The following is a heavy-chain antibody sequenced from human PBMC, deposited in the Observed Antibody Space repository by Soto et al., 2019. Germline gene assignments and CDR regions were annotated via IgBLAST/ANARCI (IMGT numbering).Heavy chain of an antibody. CDR1: GFTFSSYA. J-gene: IGHJ3*02. Sequence: GGSLRLSCAASGFTFSSYAMSWVRQAPGKGLEWVSVISGSGGGTYSADSVKGRFTISRDNSKNTLYLQMNSLRSEDTAVYYCAKLRDTSGFDAFDIWGRGTMVTVSS. D-gene: IGHD3-22*01. V-gene: IGHV3-23*01. CDR2: ISGSGGGT. CDR3: AKLRDTSGFDAFDI.